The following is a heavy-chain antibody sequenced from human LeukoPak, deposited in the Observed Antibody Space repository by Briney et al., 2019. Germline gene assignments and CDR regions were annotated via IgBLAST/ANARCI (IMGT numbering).Heavy chain of an antibody. CDR2: INPNSGGT. CDR1: GDTFTGYY. V-gene: IGHV1-2*02. CDR3: ARDTAVVPYYYYYMDV. J-gene: IGHJ6*03. D-gene: IGHD2-2*01. Sequence: ASVKVSCKASGDTFTGYYMHWVRQAPGQGLEWMGWINPNSGGTNYAQKFQGRVTMTRDTSISTAYMERSRLRSDDTAVYYCARDTAVVPYYYYYMDVWGKGTTVTISS.